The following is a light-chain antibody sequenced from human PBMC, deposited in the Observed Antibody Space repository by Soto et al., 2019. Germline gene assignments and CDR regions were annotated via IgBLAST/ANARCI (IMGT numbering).Light chain of an antibody. CDR2: AAS. V-gene: IGKV1-39*01. CDR1: QGVTAY. J-gene: IGKJ2*01. Sequence: DIQMTQSPSSLSASVGDRVTITCRASQGVTAYSLWYQQTQGKAPKLLLYAASNLLSGVPSRFSGSFSGTNFTLTISRLQPEDFGTYYCQQSYKTPHTVGQGTKLETK. CDR3: QQSYKTPHT.